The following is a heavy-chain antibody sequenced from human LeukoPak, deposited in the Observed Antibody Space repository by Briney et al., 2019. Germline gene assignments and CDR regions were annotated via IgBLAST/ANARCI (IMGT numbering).Heavy chain of an antibody. D-gene: IGHD6-13*01. CDR1: DGSISSYS. V-gene: IGHV4-4*07. CDR2: IYTSGST. CDR3: ARDVTGYSSSWSFDY. J-gene: IGHJ4*02. Sequence: SETLSLTCTVSDGSISSYSWSWIRQPAGKGLEWIGRIYTSGSTNYNPSLKSRVTMSVDTSKNQFSLKLSSVTAADTAVYYCARDVTGYSSSWSFDYWGQGTLVTVSS.